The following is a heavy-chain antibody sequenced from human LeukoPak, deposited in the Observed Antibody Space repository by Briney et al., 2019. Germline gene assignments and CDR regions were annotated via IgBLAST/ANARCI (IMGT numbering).Heavy chain of an antibody. CDR2: ISAYNGNT. Sequence: ASVKVSCKASGYTFTSYGISWVRQAPEQGLEWMGWISAYNGNTNYAQKLQGRVTMTTDTSTSTAYMELRSLRSDDTAVYYCARVLAADGTNYFDYWGQGTLVTVSS. CDR3: ARVLAADGTNYFDY. V-gene: IGHV1-18*01. CDR1: GYTFTSYG. D-gene: IGHD6-13*01. J-gene: IGHJ4*02.